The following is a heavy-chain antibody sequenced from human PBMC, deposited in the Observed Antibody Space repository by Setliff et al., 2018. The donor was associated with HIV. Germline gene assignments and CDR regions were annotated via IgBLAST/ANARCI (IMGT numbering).Heavy chain of an antibody. D-gene: IGHD6-13*01. CDR3: ARDVTAAGTGLFDY. Sequence: PSETLSLTCTVSGGSVSSSSYYWGWIRQPTGKGLEWIGYISYSGSTNYNPSLKSRVTISVDTSKNQFSLKLRSVIAADTAVYYCARDVTAAGTGLFDYWGQGTLVTVSS. V-gene: IGHV4-61*01. J-gene: IGHJ4*02. CDR2: ISYSGST. CDR1: GGSVSSSSYY.